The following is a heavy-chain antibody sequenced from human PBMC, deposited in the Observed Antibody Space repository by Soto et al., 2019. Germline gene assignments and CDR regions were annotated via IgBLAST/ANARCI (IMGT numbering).Heavy chain of an antibody. D-gene: IGHD2-8*01. CDR2: IYYSGTT. CDR1: GGSISSGEYY. J-gene: IGHJ6*02. CDR3: ARDGGFCTNGVCPVYYYYGMDV. Sequence: QVQLQESGPGLLKPSQTLSLTCTVSGGSISSGEYYWSWIRQPPGEGLEWIGNIYYSGTTYNNPSLKSRVTISVATANNQFSLKLSSVTAADTAVYYCARDGGFCTNGVCPVYYYYGMDVWGQGTTVTVSS. V-gene: IGHV4-30-4*01.